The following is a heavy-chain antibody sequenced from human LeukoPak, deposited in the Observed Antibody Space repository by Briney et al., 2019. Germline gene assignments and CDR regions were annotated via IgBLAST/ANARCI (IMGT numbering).Heavy chain of an antibody. J-gene: IGHJ6*02. CDR2: ILSSGTTT. CDR3: AKDPSSGWYVYYYYGMDV. CDR1: GFTFSNYN. V-gene: IGHV3-23*01. Sequence: GGSLRLSCAASGFTFSNYNMNWVRQAPGKGLEWVSSILSSGTTTYYADSVKGRFTISRDNSKNTLYLQMNSLRAEDTAVYYCAKDPSSGWYVYYYYGMDVWGQGTTVTVSS. D-gene: IGHD6-19*01.